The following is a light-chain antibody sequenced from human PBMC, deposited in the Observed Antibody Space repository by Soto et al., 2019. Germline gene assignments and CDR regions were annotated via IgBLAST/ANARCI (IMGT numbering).Light chain of an antibody. CDR3: QQYNNWPRT. J-gene: IGKJ1*01. CDR1: QSIHTN. V-gene: IGKV3-15*01. CDR2: GAS. Sequence: ETVMTQSKATLSVSPGERATLSCRASQSIHTNLAWYQQKPGQPPRLLIYGASTRVTGIPTRFSGSGSGTEFTLNISSLQSEDFAVYYCQQYNNWPRTFGQGTKVEIK.